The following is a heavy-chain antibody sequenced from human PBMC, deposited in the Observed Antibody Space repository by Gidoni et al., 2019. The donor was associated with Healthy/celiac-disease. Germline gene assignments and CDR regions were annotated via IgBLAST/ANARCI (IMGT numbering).Heavy chain of an antibody. Sequence: QVQLQQWGAGLLKPSETLSRTCAVYGGSFSGYYRSWIRQPPGKGLEWIGEINHSGSTNYNPSLKSRVTISVDTSKNQFSLKLSSVTAADTAVYYCAEGYCSGGSCPQNWGQGTLVTVSS. CDR3: AEGYCSGGSCPQN. J-gene: IGHJ4*02. V-gene: IGHV4-34*01. D-gene: IGHD2-15*01. CDR1: GGSFSGYY. CDR2: INHSGST.